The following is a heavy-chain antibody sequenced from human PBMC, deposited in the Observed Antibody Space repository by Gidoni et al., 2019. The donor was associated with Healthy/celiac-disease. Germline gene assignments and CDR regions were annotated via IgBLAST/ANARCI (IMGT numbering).Heavy chain of an antibody. V-gene: IGHV4-59*01. Sequence: QVQLQESGPGLVKPSETLSLTCTVSGGSISSYYWSWIRQPPGKGLEWIGYIYYSGSTNYNPSIKSRVTISVDTSKNQFSLKLSSVTAADTAVYYCARVGGSDSHELGAFDIWGQGTMVTVSS. CDR3: ARVGGSDSHELGAFDI. CDR2: IYYSGST. CDR1: GGSISSYY. D-gene: IGHD1-7*01. J-gene: IGHJ3*02.